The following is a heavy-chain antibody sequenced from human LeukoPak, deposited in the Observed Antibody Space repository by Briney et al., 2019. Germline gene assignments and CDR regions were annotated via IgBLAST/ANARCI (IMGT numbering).Heavy chain of an antibody. V-gene: IGHV4-34*01. Sequence: PSETLSLTCAVYGGSFSGYYWSWIRQPPGKGLEWIGEINHSGSTNYNPSLKSRVTISVDTSKNHFSLKLSSVTAADTAVYYCARVFAARYYYYYMDVWGKGTTVTVSS. J-gene: IGHJ6*03. CDR1: GGSFSGYY. D-gene: IGHD6-6*01. CDR3: ARVFAARYYYYYMDV. CDR2: INHSGST.